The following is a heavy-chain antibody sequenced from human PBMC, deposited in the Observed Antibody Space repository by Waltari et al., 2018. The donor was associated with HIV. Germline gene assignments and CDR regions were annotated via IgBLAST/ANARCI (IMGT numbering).Heavy chain of an antibody. D-gene: IGHD3-22*01. V-gene: IGHV4-39*01. CDR3: ARQNDYYDSSGYNWFDP. CDR1: GGSISSSSYY. Sequence: QLQLQESGPGLVKPSETLSLTCTVPGGSISSSSYYWGWTPQPPGKGLEWIGSIYYSGSTYYNPSLKSRVTISVDTSKNQFSLKLSSVTAADTAVYYCARQNDYYDSSGYNWFDPWGQGTLVTVSS. J-gene: IGHJ5*02. CDR2: IYYSGST.